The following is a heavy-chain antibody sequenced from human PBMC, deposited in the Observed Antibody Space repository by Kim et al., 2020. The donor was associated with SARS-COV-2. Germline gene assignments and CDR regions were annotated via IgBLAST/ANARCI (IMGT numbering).Heavy chain of an antibody. D-gene: IGHD6-6*01. CDR2: ISGSGGST. V-gene: IGHV3-23*01. CDR1: GFTFSSYA. CDR3: AKDFDSSSSVAYFDY. Sequence: GGSLRLSCAASGFTFSSYAMSWVRQAPGKGLEWVSAISGSGGSTYYADSGKGRFTISRDNSKNTLYLQMNSLRAEDTAVYYCAKDFDSSSSVAYFDYWGQGTLVTVSS. J-gene: IGHJ4*02.